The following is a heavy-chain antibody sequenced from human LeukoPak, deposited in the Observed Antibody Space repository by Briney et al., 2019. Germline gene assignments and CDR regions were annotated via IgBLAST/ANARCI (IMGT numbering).Heavy chain of an antibody. J-gene: IGHJ5*01. CDR2: ISGSGGST. Sequence: PGGSLRLSCAASGFTFNIYAMSWVRQAPGKGLEGVSGISGSGGSTYYADSVKGRFTISRDNYKNTLYLQMNSLRAEDTAIYYCAKEGDRGNSLNWFDSWGQGTLVTVSS. CDR3: AKEGDRGNSLNWFDS. CDR1: GFTFNIYA. V-gene: IGHV3-23*01. D-gene: IGHD4-23*01.